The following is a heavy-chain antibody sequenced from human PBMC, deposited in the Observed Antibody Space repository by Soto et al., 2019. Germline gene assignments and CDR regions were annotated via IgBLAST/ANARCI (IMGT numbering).Heavy chain of an antibody. J-gene: IGHJ6*02. CDR1: GGSFSGYY. CDR2: INHSGST. CDR3: ARVSYYGSGSYYTLYSYYYYGMDV. Sequence: SETLSLTCAVYGGSFSGYYWSWIRQPPGKGLEWIGEINHSGSTNYNPSLKSRVTISVDTSKNQFSLKLSSVTAADTAVYYCARVSYYGSGSYYTLYSYYYYGMDVWGQGTTVTVS. V-gene: IGHV4-34*01. D-gene: IGHD3-10*01.